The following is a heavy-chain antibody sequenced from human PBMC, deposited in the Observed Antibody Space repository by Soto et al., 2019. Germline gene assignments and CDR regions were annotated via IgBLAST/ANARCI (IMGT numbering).Heavy chain of an antibody. CDR2: ISGSGSYT. D-gene: IGHD1-7*01. Sequence: QVQLVESGGGLVKPGGSLRLSCAASGFTFSDFYISWIRQAPGKGLEWVAYISGSGSYTNYADSVKGRFTISRDNPKNSLYLPMNSLRAEDTDVYYCARITKINWNYDFWGQGALVTVSS. J-gene: IGHJ4*02. CDR3: ARITKINWNYDF. V-gene: IGHV3-11*06. CDR1: GFTFSDFY.